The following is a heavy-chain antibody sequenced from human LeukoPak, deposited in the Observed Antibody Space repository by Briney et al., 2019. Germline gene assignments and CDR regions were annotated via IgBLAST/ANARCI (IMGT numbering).Heavy chain of an antibody. Sequence: SETLSLTCTVSGGSISSYYWSRIRQPPGKRLEWIGYIYGSGSTNYNPSLKSRVTISIDTSKSQHSLKLSSVTAADTAVYYCARVPVTTYWYFDLWGRGTLVTVSS. CDR3: ARVPVTTYWYFDL. CDR2: IYGSGST. V-gene: IGHV4-59*01. D-gene: IGHD4-17*01. CDR1: GGSISSYY. J-gene: IGHJ2*01.